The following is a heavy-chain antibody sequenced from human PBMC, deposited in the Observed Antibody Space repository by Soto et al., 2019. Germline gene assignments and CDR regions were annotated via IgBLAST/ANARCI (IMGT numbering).Heavy chain of an antibody. CDR3: AGGYRQSGYSSSWVFDY. Sequence: QVQLRESGPGLVKPSQTLSLTCTVSGGSINSGGYYWNWIRQHPGKGLEWIGYMYYSGSTYYNPFRRSRVIISADTSENHCSLKLSSVTAADTAVYFCAGGYRQSGYSSSWVFDYWGQGTLVNVSS. CDR2: MYYSGST. CDR1: GGSINSGGYY. J-gene: IGHJ4*02. D-gene: IGHD6-13*01. V-gene: IGHV4-31*03.